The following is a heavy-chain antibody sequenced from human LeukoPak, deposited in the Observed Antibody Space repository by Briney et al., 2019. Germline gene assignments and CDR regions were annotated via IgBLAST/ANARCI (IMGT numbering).Heavy chain of an antibody. D-gene: IGHD6-19*01. CDR3: AREGYSGGWYYFDY. CDR2: IYSGGST. Sequence: GGSLRLSCAASGFTVSSNYMSWVRQAPGKGLEWVSVIYSGGSTYYADSVKGRFTISRDNSKNTLYLQMNSLRAEDTAVYYCAREGYSGGWYYFDYWGQGTLVTVSS. V-gene: IGHV3-53*01. J-gene: IGHJ4*02. CDR1: GFTVSSNY.